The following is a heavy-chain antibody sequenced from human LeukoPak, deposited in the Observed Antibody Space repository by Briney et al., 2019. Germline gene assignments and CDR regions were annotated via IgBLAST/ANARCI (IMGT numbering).Heavy chain of an antibody. D-gene: IGHD3-3*01. CDR1: GFTFSSYG. CDR3: AKDLQPFPFLETNWFDP. CDR2: IWYDGSNK. V-gene: IGHV3-30*02. Sequence: PGGSLRLSCAASGFTFSSYGMHWVRQAPGKGLEWVAVIWYDGSNKYYADSVKGRFTISRDNSKNTLYLQMNSLRAEDTALYYCAKDLQPFPFLETNWFDPWGQGTLVTVSS. J-gene: IGHJ5*02.